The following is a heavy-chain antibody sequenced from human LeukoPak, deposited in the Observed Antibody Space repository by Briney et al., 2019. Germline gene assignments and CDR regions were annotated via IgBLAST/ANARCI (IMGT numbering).Heavy chain of an antibody. CDR1: GYTFTNYD. Sequence: ASVKVSCKTSGYTFTNYDINWVRQATGQGLEWMGWMNPNGGNTGYAQKFQGRVTITRDTSISTAYMELSSLRSEDTAVYYCARGGDYYGSGNFDYWGQGTLVTVSS. J-gene: IGHJ4*02. CDR2: MNPNGGNT. V-gene: IGHV1-8*03. CDR3: ARGGDYYGSGNFDY. D-gene: IGHD3-10*01.